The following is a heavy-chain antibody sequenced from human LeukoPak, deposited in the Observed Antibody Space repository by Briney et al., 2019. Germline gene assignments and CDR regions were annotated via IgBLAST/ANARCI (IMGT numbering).Heavy chain of an antibody. CDR3: ARYLDYGGNSRVFQH. CDR1: GGSISSYY. Sequence: SETLSLTCTVSGGSISSYYWSWIRQPPGKGLEWIGYIYYSGSTNYNPSLKSRVTISIDTSKNQFSLKLSSVTAADTAVYYCARYLDYGGNSRVFQHWGQGTLVTVSS. CDR2: IYYSGST. D-gene: IGHD4-23*01. J-gene: IGHJ1*01. V-gene: IGHV4-59*01.